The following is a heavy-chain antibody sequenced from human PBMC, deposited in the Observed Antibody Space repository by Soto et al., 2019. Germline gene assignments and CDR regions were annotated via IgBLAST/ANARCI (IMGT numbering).Heavy chain of an antibody. V-gene: IGHV4-38-2*01. CDR2: IYHSGNT. D-gene: IGHD2-15*01. Sequence: SETLSLTCAVSGYSISLGYYWGWIRQPPGKGLEWIGSIYHSGNTYYNPSLKSRVSISLETSKNHFSLELTSVTAADTAVYCCARVKLAGRGGFDCWGLGTMVTVSS. J-gene: IGHJ4*02. CDR1: GYSISLGYY. CDR3: ARVKLAGRGGFDC.